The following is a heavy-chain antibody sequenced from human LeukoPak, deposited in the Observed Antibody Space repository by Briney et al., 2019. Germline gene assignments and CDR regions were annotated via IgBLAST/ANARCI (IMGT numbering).Heavy chain of an antibody. CDR3: ARDGYSSSWYGYDYYGMDV. V-gene: IGHV3-7*01. D-gene: IGHD6-13*01. CDR1: GFTFSSFW. J-gene: IGHJ6*01. Sequence: RAGGSLRLSCAAYGFTFSSFWMSWVRQAPGKGREWVANIKQDGREKYYVDSVKGRFTISRDNATNSLHLQMNSLRAEDTAVYYCARDGYSSSWYGYDYYGMDVWGQGTTVTVSS. CDR2: IKQDGREK.